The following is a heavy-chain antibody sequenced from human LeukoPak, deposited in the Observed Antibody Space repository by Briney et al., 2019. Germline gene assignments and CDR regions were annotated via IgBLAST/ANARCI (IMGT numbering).Heavy chain of an antibody. Sequence: GGSLRLSCAASGFTFSSYSMNWVRQPPGKGLEWVSSISSSSSSYIYYADSVKGRFTISRDNAKNSLYLQMDSLRAEDTAVYYCARARAAAGIGYYYHYMDVWGKGTTVTISS. CDR1: GFTFSSYS. CDR2: ISSSSSSYI. D-gene: IGHD6-13*01. V-gene: IGHV3-21*01. CDR3: ARARAAAGIGYYYHYMDV. J-gene: IGHJ6*03.